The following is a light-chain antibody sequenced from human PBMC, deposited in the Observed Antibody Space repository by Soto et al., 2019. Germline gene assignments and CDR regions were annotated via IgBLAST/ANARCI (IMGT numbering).Light chain of an antibody. CDR1: QSVSSSY. Sequence: EIVLTQSPGTLYLSPGERATLSCRASQSVSSSYLAWYQQKSGQAPRLLIYGASNRATGIPDRFSGSGSGTDFTLTISRMEPEDFAVSYCQQYGSSPRTFGQGTKVDIK. CDR3: QQYGSSPRT. V-gene: IGKV3-20*01. CDR2: GAS. J-gene: IGKJ1*01.